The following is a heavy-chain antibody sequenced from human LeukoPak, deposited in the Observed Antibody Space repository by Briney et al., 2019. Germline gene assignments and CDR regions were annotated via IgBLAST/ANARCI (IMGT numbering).Heavy chain of an antibody. Sequence: PGGSLRLSCAASGFTFSSYAMSWVRQAPGKGLEWVSAISGSGGSTYYADSAKGWFTISRDNSKNTLYLQMNSLRAEDTAVYYCASNGDSPDGYWGQGTLVTVSS. CDR3: ASNGDSPDGY. D-gene: IGHD4-17*01. CDR2: ISGSGGST. CDR1: GFTFSSYA. V-gene: IGHV3-23*01. J-gene: IGHJ4*02.